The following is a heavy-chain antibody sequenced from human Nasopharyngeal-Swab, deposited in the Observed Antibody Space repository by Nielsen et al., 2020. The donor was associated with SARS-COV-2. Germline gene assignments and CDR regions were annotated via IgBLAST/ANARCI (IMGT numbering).Heavy chain of an antibody. CDR2: IKQDESEK. Sequence: VRQAPGKGLEWVANIKQDESEKYYVDSVEGRFTVSRDNAKKSLYLQMNSLRAEDTAVYYCARRISGGYDPWGQGTLVTVSS. V-gene: IGHV3-7*03. D-gene: IGHD1-26*01. CDR3: ARRISGGYDP. J-gene: IGHJ5*02.